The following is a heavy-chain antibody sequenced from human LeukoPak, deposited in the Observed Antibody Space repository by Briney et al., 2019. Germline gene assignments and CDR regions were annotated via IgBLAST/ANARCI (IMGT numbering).Heavy chain of an antibody. CDR1: GGSISSYY. CDR3: AREWLQANDY. Sequence: SETLSLTCTVSGGSISSYYWSWIRQPPGKGLEWIGYIYYSGSTNYNPSLKSRVTISVDTSKNQFSLKLSSVTAADTAVYYCAREWLQANDYWGQGTLVTVSS. J-gene: IGHJ4*02. D-gene: IGHD5-24*01. V-gene: IGHV4-59*12. CDR2: IYYSGST.